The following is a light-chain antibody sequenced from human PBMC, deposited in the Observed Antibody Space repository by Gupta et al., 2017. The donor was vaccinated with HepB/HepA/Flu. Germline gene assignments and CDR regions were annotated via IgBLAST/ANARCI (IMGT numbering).Light chain of an antibody. J-gene: IGLJ1*01. V-gene: IGLV2-23*02. CDR1: SSDVGNYKL. Sequence: QSALTQPASVSGSPGQSITVSCTGTSSDVGNYKLVSWYQQHPGKAPKLMIYEVSKRPSGVSNRFSGSKSGNTASLTISGLQAEDEADYYCCSYAGSSLLYVFGTGTNVTVL. CDR2: EVS. CDR3: CSYAGSSLLYV.